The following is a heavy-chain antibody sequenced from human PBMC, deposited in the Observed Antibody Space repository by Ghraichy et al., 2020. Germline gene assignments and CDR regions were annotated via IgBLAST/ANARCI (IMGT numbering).Heavy chain of an antibody. V-gene: IGHV3-33*01. J-gene: IGHJ4*02. D-gene: IGHD3-22*01. CDR2: IWHDGSNK. Sequence: GGSLRLSCAASGFIFSSYGMHWVRQAPGKGLEWVALIWHDGSNKYYADSVKGRFTISRDNSKKTLYLQMKSLRAEDTAVYYCARDGQYDSTGPRDYWGQGTLVTVSS. CDR3: ARDGQYDSTGPRDY. CDR1: GFIFSSYG.